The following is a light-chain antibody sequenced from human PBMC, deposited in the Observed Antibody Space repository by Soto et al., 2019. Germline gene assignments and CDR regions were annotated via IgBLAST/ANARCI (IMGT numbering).Light chain of an antibody. CDR1: QDITNW. CDR3: QQANSVPYT. CDR2: FAS. V-gene: IGKV1-12*01. J-gene: IGKJ2*01. Sequence: DIQMTQSPSSVSASVGDRVTITCRASQDITNWLAWYQQKPGKAPKVLIYFASNLQSGVPPRFSGSGSGTEFTLTISSLQPEDSAIYYYQQANSVPYTFGQGTKLDIK.